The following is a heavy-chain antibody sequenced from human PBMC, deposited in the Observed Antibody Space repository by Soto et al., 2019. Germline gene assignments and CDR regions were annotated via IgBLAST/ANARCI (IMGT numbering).Heavy chain of an antibody. Sequence: TSETLSLTCAVYGGSFSGYYWSWIRQPPGKGLEWIGEINHSGSTNYNPSLKSRVTISVDTSKNQFSLKLSSVTAADTAVYYCARGVGATSYYFDYWGQGTLVTVSS. CDR2: INHSGST. V-gene: IGHV4-34*01. CDR3: ARGVGATSYYFDY. D-gene: IGHD1-26*01. CDR1: GGSFSGYY. J-gene: IGHJ4*02.